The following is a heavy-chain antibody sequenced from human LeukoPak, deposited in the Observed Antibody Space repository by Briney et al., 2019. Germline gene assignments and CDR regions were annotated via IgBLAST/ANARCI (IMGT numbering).Heavy chain of an antibody. CDR2: INHSGST. Sequence: SETLSLTCAVYGGSFSGYYWSWIRQPPGKGLEWIGEINHSGSTNYNPSLKSRVTISVDTSKNQFSLKLSSVTAADTAVYYCARGVVPAAVDYWGQGTLSPSPQ. V-gene: IGHV4-34*01. D-gene: IGHD2-2*01. J-gene: IGHJ4*02. CDR3: ARGVVPAAVDY. CDR1: GGSFSGYY.